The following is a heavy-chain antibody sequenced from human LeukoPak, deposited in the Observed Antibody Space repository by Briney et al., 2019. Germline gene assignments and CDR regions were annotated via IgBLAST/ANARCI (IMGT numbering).Heavy chain of an antibody. CDR2: IYSTGGT. J-gene: IGHJ4*02. Sequence: PSETLSLTCTVSGGSISSSSYYWGWIRQPPGKGLEWIGTIYSTGGTYYNPSLKSRVTISVDTSKNQFSLKLSSVAATDTAVYYCARAQFYYDSSGYYYWGQGTLVTVSS. D-gene: IGHD3-22*01. CDR3: ARAQFYYDSSGYYY. CDR1: GGSISSSSYY. V-gene: IGHV4-39*01.